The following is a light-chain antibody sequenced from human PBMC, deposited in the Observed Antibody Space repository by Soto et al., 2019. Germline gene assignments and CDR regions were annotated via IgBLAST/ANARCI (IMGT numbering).Light chain of an antibody. CDR1: QAVGYN. J-gene: IGKJ2*01. Sequence: EVVMTQSPATLYVSPGERVTLSCRASQAVGYNLAWYQHKPGQAPRLLIYGASTRVTGIQTRFSGSGSGTDFTLTNSSLQSEDFAIHYCQQSYTFGQGNKLEIK. CDR3: QQSYT. CDR2: GAS. V-gene: IGKV3-15*01.